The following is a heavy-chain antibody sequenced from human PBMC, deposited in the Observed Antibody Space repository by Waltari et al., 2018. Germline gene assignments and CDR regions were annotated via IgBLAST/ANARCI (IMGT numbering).Heavy chain of an antibody. CDR2: ISSSSSYI. J-gene: IGHJ6*03. CDR1: GFTFSSYS. CDR3: ARGGDYAYYYYYMDV. Sequence: EVQLVESGGGLVKPGGSLRLSCAASGFTFSSYSMHWVRQAPGKGLEWVSSISSSSSYIYYADSVKGRFTISRDNAKNSLYLQMNSLRAEDTAVYYCARGGDYAYYYYYMDVWGKGTTVTISS. V-gene: IGHV3-21*01. D-gene: IGHD4-17*01.